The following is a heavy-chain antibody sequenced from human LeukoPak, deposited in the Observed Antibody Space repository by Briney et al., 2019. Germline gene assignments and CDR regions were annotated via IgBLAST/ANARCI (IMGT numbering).Heavy chain of an antibody. D-gene: IGHD3-3*01. V-gene: IGHV1-69*13. CDR2: IIPIFGTA. Sequence: SVKVSFKASGGTFSSYAIGWVRQAPGQGLEWMGGIIPIFGTANYAQKFQGRVTITADESTSTAYMELSSLRSEDTAVYYCARDAPWSGYYTAFDYWGQGTLVTVSS. J-gene: IGHJ4*02. CDR3: ARDAPWSGYYTAFDY. CDR1: GGTFSSYA.